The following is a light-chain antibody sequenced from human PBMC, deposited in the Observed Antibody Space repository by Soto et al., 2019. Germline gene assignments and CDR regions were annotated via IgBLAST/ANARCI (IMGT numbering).Light chain of an antibody. J-gene: IGLJ3*02. V-gene: IGLV2-11*01. CDR1: SSDVGAYNY. Sequence: QSALTQPRSVSGSPGQSVTISCTGTSSDVGAYNYVSWYQQHPGKAPKLIIYDVTKRPSGVPDRFSGSKSGNTASLTISGLQAEDVADYYCCSYAGNSYAGIYNVLFGGGTKLTVL. CDR3: CSYAGNSYAGIYNVL. CDR2: DVT.